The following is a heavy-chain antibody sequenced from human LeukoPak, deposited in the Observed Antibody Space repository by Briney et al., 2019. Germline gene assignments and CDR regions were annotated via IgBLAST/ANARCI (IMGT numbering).Heavy chain of an antibody. CDR2: IYYTGTT. D-gene: IGHD3-10*01. Sequence: SETLSLTCTVSGDFISSNTYYWGWIRQPPGKGLEWIGSIYYTGTTYYNPSFKSRVTISVDTPSNHFSLRLNSVTAADTALYYCARLRGSGSFYSDAFDMWGQGTMVTVSS. CDR1: GDFISSNTYY. V-gene: IGHV4-39*02. J-gene: IGHJ3*02. CDR3: ARLRGSGSFYSDAFDM.